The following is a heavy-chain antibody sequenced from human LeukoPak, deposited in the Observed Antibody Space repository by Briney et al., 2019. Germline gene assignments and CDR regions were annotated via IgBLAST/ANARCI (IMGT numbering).Heavy chain of an antibody. CDR1: GGSINSYY. V-gene: IGHV4-59*01. CDR3: ARGRGYSYGYWAY. J-gene: IGHJ4*02. D-gene: IGHD5-18*01. CDR2: IYYSGST. Sequence: PSETLSLTCSVSGGSINSYYWSWIRQPPGKGLEWIGYIYYSGSTNYNPSLKSRVTISVDTSKNQFSLKLSSVTAADTAVYYCARGRGYSYGYWAYWGQGTLVTVSS.